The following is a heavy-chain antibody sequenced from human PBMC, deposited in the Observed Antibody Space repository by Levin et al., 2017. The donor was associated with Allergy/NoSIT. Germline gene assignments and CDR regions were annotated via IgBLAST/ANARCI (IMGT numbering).Heavy chain of an antibody. V-gene: IGHV3-11*01. CDR1: GFTFRDSY. Sequence: LSLTCAASGFTFRDSYMSWIRQAPGKGLEWVSYISSSGSTIYYADSVKGRFTISRDNAKNSLYLQMNSLRAEDTAVYYCARGGGDDYYGSGSYYQDHWGQGTLVTVSS. J-gene: IGHJ4*02. CDR3: ARGGGDDYYGSGSYYQDH. D-gene: IGHD3-10*01. CDR2: ISSSGSTI.